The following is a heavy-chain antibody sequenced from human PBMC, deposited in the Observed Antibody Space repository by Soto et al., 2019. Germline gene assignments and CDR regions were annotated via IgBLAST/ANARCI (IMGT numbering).Heavy chain of an antibody. CDR3: ARGYDFWGGMDV. Sequence: QVQLVQSGAEEKKPGASVKVSCKASGYTFTNYAMHWVRQAPGQGLEWMGWSNAGNGNTKYSQKFQGRVTITRDTSASAAYMELSSLRFEDTAMHYCARGYDFWGGMDVWGQGTTVTVSS. J-gene: IGHJ6*02. CDR2: SNAGNGNT. D-gene: IGHD3-3*01. V-gene: IGHV1-3*05. CDR1: GYTFTNYA.